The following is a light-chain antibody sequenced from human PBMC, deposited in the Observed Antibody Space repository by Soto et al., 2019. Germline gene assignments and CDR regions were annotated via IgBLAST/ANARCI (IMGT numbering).Light chain of an antibody. Sequence: IQMTQSPSSLSASVGDSVTVTCRASQSINIYLNWYQQKPGKAPTLLIYGASSLQSGVPSRFTGGGSQTDFTLTISSLQPEDFATEYCQQSYRSPYTFGQGTKLEIK. CDR3: QQSYRSPYT. CDR1: QSINIY. CDR2: GAS. J-gene: IGKJ2*01. V-gene: IGKV1-39*01.